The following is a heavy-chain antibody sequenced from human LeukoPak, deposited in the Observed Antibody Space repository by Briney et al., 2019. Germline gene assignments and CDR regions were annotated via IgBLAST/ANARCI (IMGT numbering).Heavy chain of an antibody. CDR1: GGSISSSSYY. V-gene: IGHV4-39*01. D-gene: IGHD5-12*01. Sequence: SETLSLTCTVSGGSISSSSYYWGWIRQPPGKGLEWIGSSYYSGSTYYNPSLKSRVTISVDTSKNQFSLKLSSVTAADTAVYYCARQYGGYNGNFDYWGQGTLVTVSS. CDR3: ARQYGGYNGNFDY. J-gene: IGHJ4*02. CDR2: SYYSGST.